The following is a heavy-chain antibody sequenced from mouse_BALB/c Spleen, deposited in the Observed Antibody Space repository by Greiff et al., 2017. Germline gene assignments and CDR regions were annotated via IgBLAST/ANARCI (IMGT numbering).Heavy chain of an antibody. CDR2: ISSGGST. CDR3: ARGGLRFDY. CDR1: GFTFSSYA. D-gene: IGHD2-2*01. Sequence: EVQGVESGGGLVKPGGSLKLSCAASGFTFSSYAMSWVRQTPEKRLEWVASISSGGSTYYPDSVKGRFTISRDNARNILYLQMSSLRSEDTAMYYCARGGLRFDYWGQGTTLTVSS. V-gene: IGHV5-6-5*01. J-gene: IGHJ2*01.